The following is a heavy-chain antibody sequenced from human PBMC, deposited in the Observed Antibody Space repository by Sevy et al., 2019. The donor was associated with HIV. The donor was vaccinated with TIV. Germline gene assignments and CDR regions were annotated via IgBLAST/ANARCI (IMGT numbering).Heavy chain of an antibody. D-gene: IGHD2-21*02. V-gene: IGHV3-20*04. CDR3: ARDLSYCSGDCYGNWFDP. CDR2: INWNGGST. Sequence: GGSLRLSCAASGFTFGDYGMSWVRQAPGKGLEWVSGINWNGGSTGYSDSVRGRFTISRENAKNSLYLQMNSLRAEDTALYYCARDLSYCSGDCYGNWFDPWGQGTLVTVSS. CDR1: GFTFGDYG. J-gene: IGHJ5*02.